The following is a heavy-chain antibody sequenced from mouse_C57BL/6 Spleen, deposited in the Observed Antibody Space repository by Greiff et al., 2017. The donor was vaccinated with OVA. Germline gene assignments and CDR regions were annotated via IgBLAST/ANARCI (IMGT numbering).Heavy chain of an antibody. D-gene: IGHD2-12*01. Sequence: QVQLQQPGAELVKPGASVKLSCKASGYTFTSYWMHWVKQRPGQGLEWIGMIPPHSCSTPYNEKFKSKATLTVDKSSSTAYMQLSSLTSEDSAVDYCASGDDGDWYFDVWGTGTTVTVSS. CDR2: IPPHSCST. J-gene: IGHJ1*03. V-gene: IGHV1-64*01. CDR3: ASGDDGDWYFDV. CDR1: GYTFTSYW.